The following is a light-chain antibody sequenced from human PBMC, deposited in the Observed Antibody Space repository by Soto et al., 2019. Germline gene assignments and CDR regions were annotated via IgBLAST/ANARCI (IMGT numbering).Light chain of an antibody. CDR3: QVRTNWSIA. Sequence: IMMKQSPATLSVFQGARATLSCRASQSVSSSLAWYQQNPGQAPRLLIYDASNRATGIPARFSGTGSGTDFTLTINNLEPEDFAVYYCQVRTNWSIAFGRGTRLEIK. CDR1: QSVSSS. CDR2: DAS. J-gene: IGKJ5*01. V-gene: IGKV3-11*01.